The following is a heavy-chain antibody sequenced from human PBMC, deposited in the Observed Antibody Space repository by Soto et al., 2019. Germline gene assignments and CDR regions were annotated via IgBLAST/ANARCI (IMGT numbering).Heavy chain of an antibody. CDR2: INPILSMS. J-gene: IGHJ4*02. Sequence: QVQLVQSGAEVKSPGSSVKVSCNASGDTFAFYSINWVRQAPGLGLEWMGRINPILSMSNYAQRFQGRVTMTADKSTSTAYMVLNSLRSEDTAMYYCATSYGSGYRAFDYWGQGALVTVSS. V-gene: IGHV1-69*02. D-gene: IGHD3-10*01. CDR1: GDTFAFYS. CDR3: ATSYGSGYRAFDY.